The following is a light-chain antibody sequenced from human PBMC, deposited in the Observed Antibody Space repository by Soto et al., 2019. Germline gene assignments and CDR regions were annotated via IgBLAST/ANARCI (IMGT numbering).Light chain of an antibody. CDR2: GAS. V-gene: IGKV3-20*01. CDR3: QQYGTHIT. J-gene: IGKJ3*01. CDR1: QSVSSSY. Sequence: EIVLTQSPGTLSLSPGERATLSCRASQSVSSSYLAWYQQKPGQAPRLLIYGASSRATGIPDRFSGSGSGTDFTLTISRLEPEDFAVYYCQQYGTHITFGPGTKVDIK.